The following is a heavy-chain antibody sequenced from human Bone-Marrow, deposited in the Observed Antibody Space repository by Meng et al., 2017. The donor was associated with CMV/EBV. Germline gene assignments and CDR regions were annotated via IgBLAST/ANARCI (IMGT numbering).Heavy chain of an antibody. J-gene: IGHJ4*02. Sequence: GSLRLSCTVSGGSISSYYWSWIRQPPGKGLEWIGYIYYSGSTNYNPSLKSRVTISGDTSKNQFSLKLSSVTAADTAVYYCARGGRDYDSSGYLDYFDYWGQGTLVTVSS. V-gene: IGHV4-59*01. CDR2: IYYSGST. D-gene: IGHD3-22*01. CDR1: GGSISSYY. CDR3: ARGGRDYDSSGYLDYFDY.